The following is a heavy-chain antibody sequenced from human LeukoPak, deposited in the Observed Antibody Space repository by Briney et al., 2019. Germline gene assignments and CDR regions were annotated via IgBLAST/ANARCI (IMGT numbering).Heavy chain of an antibody. CDR3: AKSEVYYFGTSGGFDY. CDR1: GFSFGSYA. Sequence: GGSLRLSCAASGFSFGSYALSWVRQAPGKGLEWVSVISGSGDNTHYTDSVKGRFTISRDNSENTVYLQMNSLRAEDTAVYYCAKSEVYYFGTSGGFDYWGQGTLVTVAS. D-gene: IGHD3-22*01. J-gene: IGHJ4*02. V-gene: IGHV3-23*01. CDR2: ISGSGDNT.